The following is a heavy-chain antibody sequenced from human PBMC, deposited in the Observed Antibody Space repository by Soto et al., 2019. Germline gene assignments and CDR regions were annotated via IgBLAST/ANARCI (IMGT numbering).Heavy chain of an antibody. J-gene: IGHJ4*02. V-gene: IGHV1-46*01. CDR3: ARRGCISTTCPVDY. Sequence: ASVKVSCKASGYTFTSSYMHWVRQAPGQGLEWMGIINPSGGSTSYAQKLQGRVTMTTDTSTSTAYMELRSLRSDDTAVYYCARRGCISTTCPVDYWGQGTLVTVSS. CDR1: GYTFTSSY. D-gene: IGHD2-2*01. CDR2: INPSGGST.